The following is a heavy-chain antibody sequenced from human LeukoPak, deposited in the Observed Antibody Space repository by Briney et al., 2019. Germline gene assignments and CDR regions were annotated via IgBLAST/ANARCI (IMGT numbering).Heavy chain of an antibody. D-gene: IGHD2-2*03. CDR1: GGSISSTSYY. J-gene: IGHJ5*02. Sequence: SETLSLTCVVSGGSISSTSYYWGWIRQPPGRGLEWIGSIYYSGSTYYSPSLKSRVNISVDTSKNQFSLKLSSVTAADTAVYYCARLLRVGYCSTTTCNWFDPWGQGTLVTVSS. CDR2: IYYSGST. CDR3: ARLLRVGYCSTTTCNWFDP. V-gene: IGHV4-39*07.